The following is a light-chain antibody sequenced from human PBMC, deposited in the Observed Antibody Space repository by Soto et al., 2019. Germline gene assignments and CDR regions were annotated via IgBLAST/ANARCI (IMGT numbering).Light chain of an antibody. CDR3: SSYAGNNIHYV. Sequence: QSALTQPPSASGSAGQSVTISCTGTSTDVGGYNYVSWYQQHPGKAPKLMIYEVSKRHSGVPDRFSGSKSGNTASLTVSGLQAEYEADYYCSSYAGNNIHYVFGTGTKLNVL. CDR2: EVS. V-gene: IGLV2-8*01. CDR1: STDVGGYNY. J-gene: IGLJ1*01.